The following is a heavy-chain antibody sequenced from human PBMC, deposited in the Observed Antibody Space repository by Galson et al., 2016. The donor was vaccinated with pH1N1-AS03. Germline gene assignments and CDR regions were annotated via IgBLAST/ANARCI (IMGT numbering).Heavy chain of an antibody. CDR3: ARDRYCSGWSYEGWFDP. D-gene: IGHD3-10*01. CDR1: GGSINSHY. V-gene: IGHV4-59*11. J-gene: IGHJ5*02. Sequence: LSLTCTFSGGSINSHYWSWIRQPPGKGLEWIACIHSSGSTNYNPSLKRRVTISLDTSKNQLSLKLSSMTAADTAVYYCARDRYCSGWSYEGWFDPWGPGTLVTVSS. CDR2: IHSSGST.